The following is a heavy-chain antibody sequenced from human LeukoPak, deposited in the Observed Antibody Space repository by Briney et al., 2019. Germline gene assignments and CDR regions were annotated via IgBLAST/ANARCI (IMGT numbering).Heavy chain of an antibody. V-gene: IGHV4-59*01. Sequence: PSETLSLTCSVSGGSITSYYWSWIRQPPGKGLEWIGYIYYSGSTNYNPSLKSRVTIAVDTSKNQFSLKLSSVTAADTAVYYCARGGIAAAALAHLDYCGQGTLVTVSS. D-gene: IGHD6-13*01. J-gene: IGHJ4*02. CDR2: IYYSGST. CDR3: ARGGIAAAALAHLDY. CDR1: GGSITSYY.